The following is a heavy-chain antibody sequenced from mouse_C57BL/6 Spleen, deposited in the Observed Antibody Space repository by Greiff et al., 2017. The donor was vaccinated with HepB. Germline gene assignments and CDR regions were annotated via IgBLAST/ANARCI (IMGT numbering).Heavy chain of an antibody. CDR3: TRRILQGYFDV. CDR1: GYTFTDYE. Sequence: VQRVESGAELVRPGASVTLSCKASGYTFTDYEMHWVKQTPVHGLEWIGAIDPETGGTAYNQKFKGKAILTADKSSSTAYMELRSLTSEDSAVYYCTRRILQGYFDVSGTGTTVTVSS. J-gene: IGHJ1*03. CDR2: IDPETGGT. V-gene: IGHV1-15*01. D-gene: IGHD2-14*01.